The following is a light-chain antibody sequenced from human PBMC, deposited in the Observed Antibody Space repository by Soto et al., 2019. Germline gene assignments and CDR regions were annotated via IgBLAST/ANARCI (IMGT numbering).Light chain of an antibody. Sequence: DVVMTQSPLSLPVTVGQPASISCRSSQSLVYSDGNTYLNWFHQRPGQSPRSLIYKVSIRDSGVQDRFSGSGSCTDFTLHISRVEAEDAGIYYCMQSTLWPRTFGQGTKLEIK. CDR3: MQSTLWPRT. J-gene: IGKJ2*01. CDR2: KVS. CDR1: QSLVYSDGNTY. V-gene: IGKV2-30*01.